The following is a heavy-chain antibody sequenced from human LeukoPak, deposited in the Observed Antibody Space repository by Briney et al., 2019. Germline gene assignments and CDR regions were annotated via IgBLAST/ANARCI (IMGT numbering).Heavy chain of an antibody. CDR3: ARVRGYSFDP. J-gene: IGHJ5*02. CDR1: GGSISSYY. Sequence: SETLSLTCTVSGGSISSYYWSWIRQPPGKGLEWIGYIYYNGSTNYNPSLKSRVTISVDTSKNQFSLKLSSVTAADTAVYYCARVRGYSFDPWGQGTLVTVSS. D-gene: IGHD5-18*01. V-gene: IGHV4-59*01. CDR2: IYYNGST.